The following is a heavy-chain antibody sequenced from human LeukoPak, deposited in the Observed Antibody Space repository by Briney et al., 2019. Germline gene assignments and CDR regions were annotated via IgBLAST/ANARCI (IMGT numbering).Heavy chain of an antibody. CDR1: GGSISSAPYY. Sequence: SETLSLTCTVSGGSISSAPYYWSWIRQRPGKGLEWVGYISHSGNTYYNPSLKSRLNISADTSRNQFSPKLRSVTAADTALYFCAREGYYYDSSGPIDYWGQGTRVTVSS. CDR3: AREGYYYDSSGPIDY. V-gene: IGHV4-31*03. D-gene: IGHD3-22*01. CDR2: ISHSGNT. J-gene: IGHJ4*02.